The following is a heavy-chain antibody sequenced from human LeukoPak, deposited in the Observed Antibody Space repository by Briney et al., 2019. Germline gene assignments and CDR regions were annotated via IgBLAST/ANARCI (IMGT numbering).Heavy chain of an antibody. D-gene: IGHD6-19*01. J-gene: IGHJ4*02. Sequence: NPSETLSLTCAVYGGSFSGYYWSWIRQPPGKGLEWIGEINHSGSTNYNPSLKSRVTISVDTSKNQFSLQLNSVTPEDTAVYYCAREWSSGPIDYWGQGILVTVSS. CDR1: GGSFSGYY. CDR2: INHSGST. V-gene: IGHV4-34*01. CDR3: AREWSSGPIDY.